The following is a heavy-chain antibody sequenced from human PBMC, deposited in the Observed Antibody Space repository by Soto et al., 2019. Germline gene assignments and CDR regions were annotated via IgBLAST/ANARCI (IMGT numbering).Heavy chain of an antibody. CDR1: GYTFTSYD. CDR2: MNPNSGNT. J-gene: IGHJ4*02. CDR3: ARGPLRFLEWFYTSPFDY. V-gene: IGHV1-8*01. Sequence: ASVKVSCKASGYTFTSYDINWVRQATGQGLEWMGWMNPNSGNTGYAQKFQGRVTMTRNTSISTAYMELSSLRSEDTAVYYCARGPLRFLEWFYTSPFDYWGEGTLVTVSS. D-gene: IGHD3-3*01.